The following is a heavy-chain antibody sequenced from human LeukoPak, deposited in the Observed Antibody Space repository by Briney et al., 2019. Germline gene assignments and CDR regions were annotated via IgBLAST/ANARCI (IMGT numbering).Heavy chain of an antibody. D-gene: IGHD3-22*01. CDR3: TRDPSHYYDSGGYYYN. CDR1: GFTFGDYG. Sequence: PGRSLRLSCSASGFTFGDYGMSWFRQAPGKGLEWVGCIRSEAYGVTTEYAASVKGRFTISRDDSKSIAYLQMNSLKSEDTAVYYCTRDPSHYYDSGGYYYNWGQGTLVTVSS. CDR2: IRSEAYGVTT. V-gene: IGHV3-49*03. J-gene: IGHJ4*02.